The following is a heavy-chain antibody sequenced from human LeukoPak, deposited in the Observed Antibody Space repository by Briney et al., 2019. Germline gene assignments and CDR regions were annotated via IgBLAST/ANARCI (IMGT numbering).Heavy chain of an antibody. CDR1: GGTFSIYA. V-gene: IGHV1-69*13. CDR2: IIPIFGTA. CDR3: ASYPYYYDSSGYYYFDY. Sequence: SVTVSSTASGGTFSIYAISWVRQAPGQGLEWMGGIIPIFGTANYAQKFQGRVTITADESTSTAYMELSSLRSEDTAVYYCASYPYYYDSSGYYYFDYWGQGTLVSVSS. D-gene: IGHD3-22*01. J-gene: IGHJ4*02.